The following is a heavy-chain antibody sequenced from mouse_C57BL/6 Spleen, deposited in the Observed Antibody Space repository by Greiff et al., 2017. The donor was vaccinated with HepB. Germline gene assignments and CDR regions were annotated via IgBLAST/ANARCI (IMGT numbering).Heavy chain of an antibody. V-gene: IGHV5-6*01. CDR2: ISSGGSYT. Sequence: EVQGVESGGDLVKPGGSLKLSCAASGFTFSSYGMSWVRQTPDKRLEWVATISSGGSYTYYPDSVKGRFTISRDNAKNTLYLQMSSLKSEDTAMYYCARVLTGNAMDYWGQGTSVTVSS. J-gene: IGHJ4*01. D-gene: IGHD4-1*01. CDR3: ARVLTGNAMDY. CDR1: GFTFSSYG.